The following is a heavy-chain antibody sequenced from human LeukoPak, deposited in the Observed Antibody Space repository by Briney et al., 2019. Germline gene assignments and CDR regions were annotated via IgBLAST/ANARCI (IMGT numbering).Heavy chain of an antibody. CDR1: GGSFSGYY. J-gene: IGHJ4*02. CDR2: INHSGST. D-gene: IGHD3-22*01. V-gene: IGHV4-34*01. CDR3: ARARFYDSSGYPFDY. Sequence: SETLSLTCAVYGGSFSGYYWSWIRQPPGKGLEWIGEINHSGSTNYNPSLKSRVTISVDTSKNQFSLKLSSVTAADTAVYYCARARFYDSSGYPFDYWGQGTLVTVSS.